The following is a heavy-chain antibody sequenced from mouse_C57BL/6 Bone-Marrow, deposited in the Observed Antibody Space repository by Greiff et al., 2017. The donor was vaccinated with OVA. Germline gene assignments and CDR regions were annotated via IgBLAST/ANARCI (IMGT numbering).Heavy chain of an antibody. CDR2: IDPSDSYT. V-gene: IGHV1-59*01. CDR3: AREGAYYYGSSPFAY. D-gene: IGHD1-1*01. Sequence: QVQLQQPGAELVRPWTSVKLSCKASGYTFTSYWMHWVKQRPGQGLEWIGVIDPSDSYTNYNQKFKGKATLTVDTSSSTAYMQLSSLTSEDSAVYYCAREGAYYYGSSPFAYWGQGTLVTVSA. J-gene: IGHJ3*01. CDR1: GYTFTSYW.